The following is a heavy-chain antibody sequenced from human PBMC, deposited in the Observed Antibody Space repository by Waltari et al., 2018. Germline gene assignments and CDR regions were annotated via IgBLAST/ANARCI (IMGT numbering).Heavy chain of an antibody. J-gene: IGHJ4*02. CDR3: ARVDGSRGSSH. Sequence: QVQLVQSGAEVKRPGSSVKVSCKAPGAPFSSYPLSWLRQAPGQGLEWMGRIIPILGIANYAQKFQGRVTITADKSTSTAYMELSSLRSEDTAVYYCARVDGSRGSSHWGQGTLVTVSS. V-gene: IGHV1-69*02. CDR2: IIPILGIA. CDR1: GAPFSSYP. D-gene: IGHD6-6*01.